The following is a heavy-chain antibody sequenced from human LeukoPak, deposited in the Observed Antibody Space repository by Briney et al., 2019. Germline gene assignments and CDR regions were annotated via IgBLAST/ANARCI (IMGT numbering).Heavy chain of an antibody. CDR3: ARELISSRAAFDT. V-gene: IGHV4-34*01. CDR1: GVSLNDYL. CDR2: VGHTGNTT. J-gene: IGHJ3*02. Sequence: PSETLSLTCAVNGVSLNDYLWSWIRQPPGQGLEWMGEVGHTGNTTNYNPSLRSRVTISVDTSKNQSSLKLTSVTAADTAVYFCARELISSRAAFDTWGQGTVVTVSS. D-gene: IGHD3-10*01.